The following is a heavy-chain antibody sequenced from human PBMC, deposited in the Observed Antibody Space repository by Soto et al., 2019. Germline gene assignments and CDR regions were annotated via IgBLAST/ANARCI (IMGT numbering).Heavy chain of an antibody. J-gene: IGHJ4*02. V-gene: IGHV1-69*13. Sequence: GASVKVSCKASGGTFYTYTFSWVRQAPGQGLEWMGSITPIYPTTNYAEKFQGRLTVTAAGSTNTAYMELNSLTSDDTAVYYCARIPRDSFPTSDDLDSWGQGTLVTVSS. D-gene: IGHD5-18*01. CDR3: ARIPRDSFPTSDDLDS. CDR1: GGTFYTYT. CDR2: ITPIYPTT.